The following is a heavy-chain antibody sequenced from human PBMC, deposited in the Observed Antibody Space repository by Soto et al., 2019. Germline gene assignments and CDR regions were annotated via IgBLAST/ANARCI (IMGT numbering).Heavy chain of an antibody. J-gene: IGHJ5*02. V-gene: IGHV1-3*01. CDR3: ARDRVEGFGELKGWFDH. D-gene: IGHD3-10*01. CDR2: INAGNGNT. Sequence: QVQLVQSGAEVKKPGASVKCACKASGYTCTSYALHWVRQAPGQRLAWMGWINAGNGNTKYSQKFQGRVTITRDTSASTAYMELSSMRSEDTAVYYCARDRVEGFGELKGWFDHWGQGTLVTVSS. CDR1: GYTCTSYA.